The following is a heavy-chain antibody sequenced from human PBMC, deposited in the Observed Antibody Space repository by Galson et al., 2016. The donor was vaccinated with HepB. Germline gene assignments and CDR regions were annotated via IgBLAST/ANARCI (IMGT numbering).Heavy chain of an antibody. Sequence: LRLSCAASGFTFSSFGMYWVRQAPGKGLEWVAVIWYDGSNKYYADPVKGRFTISRDNSKNTLYLQMNSLRAEDTAVYYCARDRDTILSYYGMDVWGQGTTVTVSS. CDR2: IWYDGSNK. J-gene: IGHJ6*02. CDR1: GFTFSSFG. V-gene: IGHV3-33*01. CDR3: ARDRDTILSYYGMDV. D-gene: IGHD3-9*01.